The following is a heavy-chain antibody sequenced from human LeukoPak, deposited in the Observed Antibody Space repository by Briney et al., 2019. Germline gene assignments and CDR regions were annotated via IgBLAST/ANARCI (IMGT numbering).Heavy chain of an antibody. CDR3: ARVGYGDYWFDP. D-gene: IGHD4-17*01. Sequence: SETLSLTCTVSGGSISSYYWSWIRQPPGKGLEWIGYIYYSGSTNYNPSLKSRVTISVDTSKNQFSLKLSSVTAADTAVYYCARVGYGDYWFDPWGQGTLVTVFS. J-gene: IGHJ5*02. CDR2: IYYSGST. CDR1: GGSISSYY. V-gene: IGHV4-59*01.